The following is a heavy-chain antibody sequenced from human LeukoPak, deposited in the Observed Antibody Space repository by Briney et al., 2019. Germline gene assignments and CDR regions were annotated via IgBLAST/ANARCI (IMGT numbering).Heavy chain of an antibody. CDR1: GGTFSSHA. CDR2: IIAIFGTT. Sequence: SVKVSCKASGGTFSSHAISWVRQAPGQGLEWVGGIIAIFGTTNYAQKFQGRVTITTDESTSRGYMELRSLRSDDTAVYYCARGDSGYDYGFDNWGQGTLVTVSS. CDR3: ARGDSGYDYGFDN. V-gene: IGHV1-69*05. J-gene: IGHJ4*02. D-gene: IGHD5-12*01.